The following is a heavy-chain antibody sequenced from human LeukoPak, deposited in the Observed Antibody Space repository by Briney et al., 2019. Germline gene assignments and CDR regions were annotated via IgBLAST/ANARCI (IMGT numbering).Heavy chain of an antibody. V-gene: IGHV1-8*01. CDR1: GYSFTSYD. J-gene: IGHJ4*02. CDR2: LNPDSGNT. Sequence: ASVKVSCKASGYSFTSYDINWVRQATGQGLEWMGWLNPDSGNTGYAQKFQGRVTMTRNTSISTAYMELSSLRSDDTAVYYCARDSGSYYAYWGQGALVTVSS. CDR3: ARDSGSYYAY. D-gene: IGHD1-26*01.